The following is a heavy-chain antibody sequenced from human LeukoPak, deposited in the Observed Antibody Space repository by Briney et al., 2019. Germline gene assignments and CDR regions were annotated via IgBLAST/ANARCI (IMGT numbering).Heavy chain of an antibody. CDR2: IYYSGST. J-gene: IGHJ4*02. D-gene: IGHD6-19*01. CDR3: ARVGWGSIAVAGTYFDY. CDR1: GGSISSSSYY. V-gene: IGHV4-39*07. Sequence: SETLSLTCTVSGGSISSSSYYWGWIRQPPGKGLEWIGSIYYSGSTYYNPSLKSRVTISVDTSKNQFSLKLSSVTAADTAVYYCARVGWGSIAVAGTYFDYWGQGTLVTVSS.